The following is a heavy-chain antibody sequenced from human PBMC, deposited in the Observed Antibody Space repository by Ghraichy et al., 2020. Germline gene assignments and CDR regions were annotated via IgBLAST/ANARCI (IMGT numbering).Heavy chain of an antibody. CDR2: IYSGGST. Sequence: GGSLRLSCAASGFTVSSNYMSWVRQAPGKGLEWVSVIYSGGSTYYADSVKGRFTISRDNSKNTLYLQMNSLRAEDTAVYYCARGEGCSGGSCYYGMDVWGKGTTVTVSS. V-gene: IGHV3-53*01. CDR3: ARGEGCSGGSCYYGMDV. CDR1: GFTVSSNY. J-gene: IGHJ6*04. D-gene: IGHD2-15*01.